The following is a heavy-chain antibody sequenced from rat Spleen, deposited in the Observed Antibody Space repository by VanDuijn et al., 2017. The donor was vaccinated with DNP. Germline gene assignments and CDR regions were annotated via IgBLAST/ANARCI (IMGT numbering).Heavy chain of an antibody. V-gene: IGHV3-3*01. CDR3: ASSYNNYWDWFAY. CDR2: INSAGRI. Sequence: EVQLQESGPGLVTPSQSLSLTCSVTGHSITNDYRWNWLRKFPGNKLEWMGYINSAGRINYNPSLKSRISITRDTSKNQFFLQLNSVTTEDTATYYCASSYNNYWDWFAYWGQGTLVTVSS. D-gene: IGHD1-10*01. J-gene: IGHJ3*01. CDR1: GHSITNDYR.